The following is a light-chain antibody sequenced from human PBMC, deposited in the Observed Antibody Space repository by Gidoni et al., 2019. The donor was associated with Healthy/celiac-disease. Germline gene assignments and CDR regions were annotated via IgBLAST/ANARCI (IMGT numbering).Light chain of an antibody. J-gene: IGKJ4*01. Sequence: EILLTQSPATLSLSPGERATLPCRASQSVSSYLAWDQQKPGQAPRLLIYDASNRSTGIPARFSGSGSGTDFTLTISSLEPEDFAVYSCQQRSNWPLTFGGGTKVEI. V-gene: IGKV3-11*01. CDR1: QSVSSY. CDR3: QQRSNWPLT. CDR2: DAS.